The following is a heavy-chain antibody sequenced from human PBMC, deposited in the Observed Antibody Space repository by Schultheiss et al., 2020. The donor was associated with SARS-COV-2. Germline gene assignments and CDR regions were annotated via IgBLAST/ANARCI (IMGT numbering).Heavy chain of an antibody. Sequence: SETLSLTCTVSGGSISSGGYYWSWIRQPPGKGLEWVGYIYYSGSTNYNPSLKSRVTISVDTSKNQFSLKLSSVTAADTAVYYCARGREFHPFYVDWFDPWGQGTLVTVSS. CDR2: IYYSGST. CDR3: ARGREFHPFYVDWFDP. D-gene: IGHD3-10*01. CDR1: GGSISSGGYY. J-gene: IGHJ5*02. V-gene: IGHV4-61*08.